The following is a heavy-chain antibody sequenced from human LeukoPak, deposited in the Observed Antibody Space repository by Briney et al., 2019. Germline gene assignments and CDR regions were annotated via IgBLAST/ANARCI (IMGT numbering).Heavy chain of an antibody. V-gene: IGHV1-2*02. CDR3: ARDDSFQFDS. D-gene: IGHD5-18*01. CDR1: GYTFTAYY. CDR2: INPNTGGT. Sequence: ASVKVSCTASGYTFTAYYMHWVRQAPGQGLEWMGWINPNTGGTNYAQKFQGRVTMTRATSISTAYMELSSLTSDDTAVYYCARDDSFQFDSWGQGTLVTVSS. J-gene: IGHJ4*02.